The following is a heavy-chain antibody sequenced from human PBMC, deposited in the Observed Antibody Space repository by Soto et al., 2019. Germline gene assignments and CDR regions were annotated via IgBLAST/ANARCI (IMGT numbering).Heavy chain of an antibody. CDR1: GFTFSSYG. J-gene: IGHJ6*02. V-gene: IGHV3-33*01. Sequence: QVQLVESGGGVVQPGRSLRLSCAASGFTFSSYGMHWVRQAPGKGLEWVAVIWYDGSNKYYADSVKGRFTISRDNSKNTLYLQMNSLRAEDTAVYYCARGEDLVVPAAILLDYYGMDVWGQGTTVTVSS. D-gene: IGHD2-2*02. CDR3: ARGEDLVVPAAILLDYYGMDV. CDR2: IWYDGSNK.